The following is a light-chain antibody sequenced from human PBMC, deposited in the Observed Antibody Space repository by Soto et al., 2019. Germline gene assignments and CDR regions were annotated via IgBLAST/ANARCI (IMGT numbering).Light chain of an antibody. J-gene: IGLJ2*01. Sequence: QSVLTQPPSASGSPGQSATISCTGTSSDVGGYNYVSWYQHHPGKAPKALIYEVSKRPSGVPDRFSGSKSGNTASLTVSGLQAEDEADYYCSSYAGSDKSVFGGGTQLTVL. CDR1: SSDVGGYNY. CDR2: EVS. CDR3: SSYAGSDKSV. V-gene: IGLV2-8*01.